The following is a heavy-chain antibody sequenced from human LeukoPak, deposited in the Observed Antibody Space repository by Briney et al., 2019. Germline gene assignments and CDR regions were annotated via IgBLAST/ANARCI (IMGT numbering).Heavy chain of an antibody. CDR1: GYTFTSYD. J-gene: IGHJ4*02. CDR3: ARGRGYYDSSGYYH. CDR2: MNPNSGNT. D-gene: IGHD3-22*01. Sequence: GASVKVSCKASGYTFTSYDINWVREATGQGLEWMGWMNPNSGNTGYAQKFQGRVTITRNTSISTAYMELSSLRSEDTAVYYCARGRGYYDSSGYYHWGQGTLVTVSS. V-gene: IGHV1-8*03.